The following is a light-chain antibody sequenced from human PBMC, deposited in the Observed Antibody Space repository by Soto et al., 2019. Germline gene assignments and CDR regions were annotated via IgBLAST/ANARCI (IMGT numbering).Light chain of an antibody. CDR1: SSDVGGFNY. V-gene: IGLV2-8*01. Sequence: QSALTQPPSASGSPGQSVTISCSGTSSDVGGFNYGSWYQQHPGRAPKVLIYEVNKRPSGVPDRFSGSKSGSTASLTVSGLQAEDEAEYYCSSYAVTNIFVFGTGTKVTVL. CDR3: SSYAVTNIFV. J-gene: IGLJ1*01. CDR2: EVN.